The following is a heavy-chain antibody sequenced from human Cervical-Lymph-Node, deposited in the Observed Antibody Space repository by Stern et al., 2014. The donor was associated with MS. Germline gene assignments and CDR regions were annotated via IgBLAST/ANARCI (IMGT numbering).Heavy chain of an antibody. Sequence: QVQLVQSGAEVKKPGASVKVSCKTSGYTFTSYVIHWVRQAPGQRLEWMGWINTASGHTKYSQKFQGRVTFTRDTSATTVYMELHRLKSEDTAVYYCARRDYGDYVFFDYWGQGALVTVSS. J-gene: IGHJ4*02. CDR1: GYTFTSYV. CDR2: INTASGHT. CDR3: ARRDYGDYVFFDY. V-gene: IGHV1-3*04. D-gene: IGHD4-17*01.